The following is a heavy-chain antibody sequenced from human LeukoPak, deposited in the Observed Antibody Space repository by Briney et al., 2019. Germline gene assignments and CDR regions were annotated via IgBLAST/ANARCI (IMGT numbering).Heavy chain of an antibody. CDR3: ATNVIGRHGDYEDWFDP. CDR1: GYTLTSYD. D-gene: IGHD4-17*01. V-gene: IGHV1-8*01. Sequence: ASVKVSCKASGYTLTSYDINWVRQATGQGLEWMGWMNPNSGNTGYAQKFQGRVTMTTDTSTTTAYMELRSLRSDDTAVYYCATNVIGRHGDYEDWFDPWGQGTLVTVSS. CDR2: MNPNSGNT. J-gene: IGHJ5*02.